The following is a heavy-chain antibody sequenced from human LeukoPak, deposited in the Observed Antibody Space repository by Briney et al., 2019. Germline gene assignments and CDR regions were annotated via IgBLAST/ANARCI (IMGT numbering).Heavy chain of an antibody. V-gene: IGHV4-59*01. D-gene: IGHD3-9*01. CDR2: IYYSGST. Sequence: SETLSLTCTVSGGSISSYYWSWIRQPPGKGLEWIGYIYYSGSTNYNPSLKSRVTISVDTSKNQFSLKLSSVIAADTAVYYCARTNSENYDILTGYSNRFDPWGQGTLVTVSS. J-gene: IGHJ5*02. CDR3: ARTNSENYDILTGYSNRFDP. CDR1: GGSISSYY.